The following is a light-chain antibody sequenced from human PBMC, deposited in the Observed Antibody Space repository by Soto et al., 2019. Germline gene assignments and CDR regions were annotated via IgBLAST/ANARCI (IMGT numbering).Light chain of an antibody. CDR3: CSYANGNTLL. CDR1: SSDVGSYDL. J-gene: IGLJ2*01. V-gene: IGLV2-23*02. CDR2: EVT. Sequence: QSVLTQPASVSGSPGQSITISCTGTSSDVGSYDLVSWYQHHPGTAPKLILYEVTKRPSGVSNRFSGPKSGNTASLTISGLQTEDDSHYYCCSYANGNTLLFGGGTKVTVL.